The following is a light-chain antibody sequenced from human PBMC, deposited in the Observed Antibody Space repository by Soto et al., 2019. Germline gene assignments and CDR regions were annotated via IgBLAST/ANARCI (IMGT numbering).Light chain of an antibody. V-gene: IGKV1-16*01. CDR2: AAA. CDR3: QQYKTCPLT. Sequence: DIQMTQSPSSLSASVGDRVTITCRASQDISNYLAWFQQKPGKAPKSLIYAAADLLSGVPSTFSGSGSGTDFTLTISDLQPEDSATYFCQQYKTCPLTFGGGTKVEIK. CDR1: QDISNY. J-gene: IGKJ4*01.